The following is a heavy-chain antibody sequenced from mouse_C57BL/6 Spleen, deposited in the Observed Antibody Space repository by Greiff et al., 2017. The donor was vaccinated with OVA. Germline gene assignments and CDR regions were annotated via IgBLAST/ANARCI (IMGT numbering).Heavy chain of an antibody. J-gene: IGHJ2*01. CDR1: GYTFTDYY. CDR2: INPNNGGT. D-gene: IGHD4-1*01. V-gene: IGHV1-26*01. CDR3: ARSWDVN. Sequence: VQLQQSGPELVKPGASVKISCKASGYTFTDYYMNWVKQSHGKSLEWIGDINPNNGGTSYNQKFKGKATLTVDKSSSTAYMELRSLTSEDSAVYYCARSWDVNWGQGTTLTVSS.